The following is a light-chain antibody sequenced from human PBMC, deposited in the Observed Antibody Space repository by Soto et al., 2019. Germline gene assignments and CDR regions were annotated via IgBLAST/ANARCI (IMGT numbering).Light chain of an antibody. CDR3: ASWDDTLNAWV. Sequence: QAVVTQPPSASGTPGQRVTISCSGSSSNIGSNSANWYQQFPGSAPKLLIYNYAQRPSGAPDRFSGSKSGTSASLAISGLQSDDEAVYYCASWDDTLNAWVFGGGTKLTVL. CDR1: SSNIGSNS. V-gene: IGLV1-44*01. CDR2: NYA. J-gene: IGLJ3*02.